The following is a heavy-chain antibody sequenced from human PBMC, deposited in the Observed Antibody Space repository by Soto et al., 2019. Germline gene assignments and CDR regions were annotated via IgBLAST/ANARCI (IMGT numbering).Heavy chain of an antibody. D-gene: IGHD3-10*01. CDR2: IYYSGST. Sequence: SXTVSLSCAVCGSSISSYYWSWIVQPPGKGLEWIGYIYYSGSTNYNPSLKSRVTISVDTSKNHFSPKLSSVTAADTAVYYCARVEYDGSGSYLDYWGQGTLVTVSS. J-gene: IGHJ4*02. V-gene: IGHV4-59*01. CDR3: ARVEYDGSGSYLDY. CDR1: GSSISSYY.